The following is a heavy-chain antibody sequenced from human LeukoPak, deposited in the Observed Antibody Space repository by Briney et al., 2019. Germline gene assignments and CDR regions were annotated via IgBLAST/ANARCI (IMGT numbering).Heavy chain of an antibody. V-gene: IGHV4-4*07. D-gene: IGHD6-13*01. CDR2: IYSSGST. CDR3: ARDSSSWLGVDY. CDR1: GGSISGYY. Sequence: SETLSLTCTVSGGSISGYYWSWIRQPAGKGLEWIGRIYSSGSTNYNPSLKSRITMSVDTSKNQFSLKLSSVSAADTALYYCARDSSSWLGVDYWGQGTLVTVPS. J-gene: IGHJ4*02.